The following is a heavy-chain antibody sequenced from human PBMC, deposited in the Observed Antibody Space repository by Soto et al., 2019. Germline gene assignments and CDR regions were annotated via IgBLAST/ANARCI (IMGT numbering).Heavy chain of an antibody. CDR1: GRSIRSGGDY. CDR2: IYYSGSA. J-gene: IGHJ5*02. D-gene: IGHD3-10*01. Sequence: SDTLSLTSTVSGRSIRSGGDYSSWIRQHPAKGLERIGYIYYSGSAYYNPSLSGGAYYNPALKSRVTISVDTSKNQFSLKLSSVTAADTAVYYCARDTDGSGSFDPWGQGSQVTAPQ. CDR3: ARDTDGSGSFDP. V-gene: IGHV4-31*03.